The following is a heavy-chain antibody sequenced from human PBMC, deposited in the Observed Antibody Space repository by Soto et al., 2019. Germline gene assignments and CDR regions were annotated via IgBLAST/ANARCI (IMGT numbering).Heavy chain of an antibody. Sequence: EVQLVESGGGSVQPGESLRLSCAASGFTVSSNYMSWVRQAPGKGLEWVSLIYSGGTTDYADSVKGRFTISRDNSKNTLYLQMNSLRAEDTAVYYCAARNIVAPYWGQGTLVTVSA. CDR3: AARNIVAPY. V-gene: IGHV3-66*01. J-gene: IGHJ4*02. CDR1: GFTVSSNY. D-gene: IGHD5-12*01. CDR2: IYSGGTT.